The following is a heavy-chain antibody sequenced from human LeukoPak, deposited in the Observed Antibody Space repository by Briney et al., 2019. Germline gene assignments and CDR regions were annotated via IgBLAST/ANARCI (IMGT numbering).Heavy chain of an antibody. V-gene: IGHV3-21*01. J-gene: IGHJ4*02. CDR1: GFTFSSYS. CDR3: ARDYDILTGEDY. CDR2: ISSSSSSYI. Sequence: PGGSLRLSCAASGFTFSSYSMNWVRQAPGKGLEWVSSISSSSSSYIYYADSVKGRFTISRDNAKNSLYLQMNSLRAEDTDVYYCARDYDILTGEDYWGQGTLVTVSS. D-gene: IGHD3-9*01.